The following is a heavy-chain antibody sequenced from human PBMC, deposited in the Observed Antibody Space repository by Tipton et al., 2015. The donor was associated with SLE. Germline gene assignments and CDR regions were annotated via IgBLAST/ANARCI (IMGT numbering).Heavy chain of an antibody. CDR3: ARGGGDTVVTYYYGMDV. J-gene: IGHJ6*02. Sequence: SLRLSCAASGFTVSSNYMSWVRQAPGKGLEWVSVIYSGGSTYYADSVKGRFTISRDNSKNTLYLQMNSLRAEDTAVYYCARGGGDTVVTYYYGMDVWGQGTTVTVSS. CDR1: GFTVSSNY. D-gene: IGHD4-23*01. CDR2: IYSGGST. V-gene: IGHV3-66*01.